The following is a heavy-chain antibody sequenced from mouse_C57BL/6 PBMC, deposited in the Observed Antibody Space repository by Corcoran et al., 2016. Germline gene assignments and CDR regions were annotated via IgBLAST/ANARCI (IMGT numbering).Heavy chain of an antibody. CDR1: GYTFTTYG. Sequence: QIQLVQSGPELKKPGETVKISCKASGYTFTTYGMSWVKQAPGKGLKWMGWINTYSGVPTYADDFKGRFAFSLETSASTAYLQINNLKNEDTATYFCARSLYYSNYEDAMDYWGQGTSVTVSS. J-gene: IGHJ4*01. V-gene: IGHV9-3*01. D-gene: IGHD2-5*01. CDR3: ARSLYYSNYEDAMDY. CDR2: INTYSGVP.